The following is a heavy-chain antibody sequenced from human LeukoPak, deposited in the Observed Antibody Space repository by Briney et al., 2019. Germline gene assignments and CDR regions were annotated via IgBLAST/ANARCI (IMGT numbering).Heavy chain of an antibody. CDR3: ARGLGGSGSYFLTFDY. CDR1: GYTFTSYS. CDR2: SSAYNGNT. D-gene: IGHD1-26*01. J-gene: IGHJ4*02. Sequence: SVQVSCKASGYTFTSYSINWVRQAPAQGLEWMGCSSAYNGNTKYAQKLQGRVTMTTDRSTSTAYMELRSLRSDDTAVYYCARGLGGSGSYFLTFDYWGQGTLGTVSS. V-gene: IGHV1-18*01.